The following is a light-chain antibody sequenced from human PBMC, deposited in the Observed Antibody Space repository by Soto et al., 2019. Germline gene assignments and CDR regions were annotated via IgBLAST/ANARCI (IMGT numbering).Light chain of an antibody. CDR1: SSTIGSNY. CDR3: AAWDDSLSGGV. CDR2: KNN. Sequence: QPVLTQPPSASGTPGQRVIISCSGSSSTIGSNYVYWYQQLPGTAPKLLIYKNNQRPSGVPDRFSGSKSGTSASLAISGLRSEDEADYYCAAWDDSLSGGVFGTGTKLTVL. V-gene: IGLV1-47*01. J-gene: IGLJ1*01.